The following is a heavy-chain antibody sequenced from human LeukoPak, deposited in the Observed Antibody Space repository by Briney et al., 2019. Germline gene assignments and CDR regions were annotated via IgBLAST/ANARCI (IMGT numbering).Heavy chain of an antibody. CDR2: IYPGDSNT. J-gene: IGHJ2*01. V-gene: IGHV5-51*01. Sequence: GESLKISCEGSGYRFARNWIGWVRQMPGKGLEWMGIIYPGDSNTRYSPAFQGQVTFSADKSINTAYLQWSSLKASDTAMYYCARAPQLLYWYFDLWGRGTLVTVSS. D-gene: IGHD6-6*01. CDR3: ARAPQLLYWYFDL. CDR1: GYRFARNW.